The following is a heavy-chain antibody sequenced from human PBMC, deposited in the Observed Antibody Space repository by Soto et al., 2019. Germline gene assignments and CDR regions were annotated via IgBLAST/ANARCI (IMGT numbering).Heavy chain of an antibody. J-gene: IGHJ5*02. V-gene: IGHV3-74*01. D-gene: IGHD3-16*01. CDR1: GFAFRSYW. Sequence: EVQLVESGGGLVQPGGSLRLSCAASGFAFRSYWMHWVRQVPGKGLVWVSRINNDETTTNYADSVKGRFTISRDNAENTLYLQMNRLRVEDTAVYYCASGVVGGVIVHWGQGALGTVSS. CDR3: ASGVVGGVIVH. CDR2: INNDETTT.